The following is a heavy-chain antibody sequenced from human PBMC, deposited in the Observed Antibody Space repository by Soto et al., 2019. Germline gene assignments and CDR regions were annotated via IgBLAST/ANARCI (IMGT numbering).Heavy chain of an antibody. J-gene: IGHJ4*02. CDR2: MNPNSGNT. V-gene: IGHV1-8*01. D-gene: IGHD4-17*01. CDR1: GYTLTSYD. CDR3: ARGRGGQTVPTGYHIDY. Sequence: QVQLVQSGAEVKKPGASVKVSCKASGYTLTSYDINWVRQATGQGLEWMGWMNPNSGNTGYAQKFQGRVTMTRNTSISTAYMDLSSLRSEDTAVYYCARGRGGQTVPTGYHIDYWGQGTLVTVSS.